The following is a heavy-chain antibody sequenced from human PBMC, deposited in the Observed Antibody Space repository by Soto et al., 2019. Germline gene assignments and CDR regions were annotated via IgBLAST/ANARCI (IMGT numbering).Heavy chain of an antibody. D-gene: IGHD3-3*01. J-gene: IGHJ5*02. CDR3: ARAHWGVLEWLSWFDP. V-gene: IGHV1-8*01. CDR2: MNPNSGNT. Sequence: ASVKVSCKASGYTFTSYDINWVRQATGQGLEWMGWMNPNSGNTGYAQKFQGRVTMTRNTSKSTGYMERSSLRSEDTDVYYCARAHWGVLEWLSWFDPWGQGTLVTVSS. CDR1: GYTFTSYD.